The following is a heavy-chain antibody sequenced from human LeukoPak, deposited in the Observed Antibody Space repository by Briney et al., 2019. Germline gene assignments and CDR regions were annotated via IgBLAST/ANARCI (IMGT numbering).Heavy chain of an antibody. Sequence: PGGSLRLSCAASGFTFSSYWMSWVRQAPGKGLEWVANIKQDGSEKYYVDSVKGRFTISRDNAKNSLYLQMNSLRAEDTAVYYCARDARAVAGTKVDFDYWGQGTLVTVSS. V-gene: IGHV3-7*01. CDR2: IKQDGSEK. CDR1: GFTFSSYW. J-gene: IGHJ4*02. D-gene: IGHD6-19*01. CDR3: ARDARAVAGTKVDFDY.